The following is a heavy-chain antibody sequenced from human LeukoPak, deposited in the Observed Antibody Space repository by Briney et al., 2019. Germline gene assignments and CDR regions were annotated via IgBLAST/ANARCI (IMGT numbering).Heavy chain of an antibody. J-gene: IGHJ4*02. D-gene: IGHD3-3*01. CDR2: LSYDGFTQ. Sequence: GGSLRLSCVASGFTFSASTMHCVRQAPGKGLEWVAVLSYDGFTQYYAESVKGRFPIYRDNSKNTLYLQMNSLTPEDTAVYYCARDRIPSHQDDFDYWGQGTLVTVSS. V-gene: IGHV3-30*04. CDR3: ARDRIPSHQDDFDY. CDR1: GFTFSAST.